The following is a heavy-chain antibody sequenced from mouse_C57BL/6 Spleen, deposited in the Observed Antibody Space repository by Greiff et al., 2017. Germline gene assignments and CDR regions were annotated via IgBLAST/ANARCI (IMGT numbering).Heavy chain of an antibody. Sequence: EVQGVESGEGLVKPGGSLKLSCAASGFTFSSYAMSWVRQTPEKRLEWVAYISSGGDYIYYADTVKGRFTISRDNARNTLYLQMSSLKSEDTAMYYCTREDGYPYWYFDVWGTGTTVTVSS. D-gene: IGHD2-3*01. CDR3: TREDGYPYWYFDV. CDR2: ISSGGDYI. V-gene: IGHV5-9-1*02. CDR1: GFTFSSYA. J-gene: IGHJ1*03.